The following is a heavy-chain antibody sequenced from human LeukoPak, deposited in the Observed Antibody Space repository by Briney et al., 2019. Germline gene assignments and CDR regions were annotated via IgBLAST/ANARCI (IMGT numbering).Heavy chain of an antibody. CDR3: ARDLVIAVAGPYYYYYMDV. V-gene: IGHV1-69*13. CDR1: GGTFSSYA. D-gene: IGHD6-19*01. J-gene: IGHJ6*03. CDR2: IIPIFGTA. Sequence: GASVKVSCKASGGTFSSYAISWVRQAPGQGLEWMGGIIPIFGTANYAQKFQGRVTITADESTSTAYMELSSLRSEDTAVYYCARDLVIAVAGPYYYYYMDVWGKGTTVTISS.